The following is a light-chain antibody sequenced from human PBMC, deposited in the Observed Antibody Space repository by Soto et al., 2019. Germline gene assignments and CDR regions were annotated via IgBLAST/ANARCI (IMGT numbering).Light chain of an antibody. J-gene: IGLJ2*01. CDR2: GNN. CDR3: QSFDSSLSVV. Sequence: HSVLTQPPSVSGAPGQRVTISCTGSSSNIGAGYDVHWYQHLPGTAPKLLIYGNNNRPSGVPDRFSGSKSGTSASLAITGLQAEDETHYYCQSFDSSLSVVFGGGTKLTVL. V-gene: IGLV1-40*01. CDR1: SSNIGAGYD.